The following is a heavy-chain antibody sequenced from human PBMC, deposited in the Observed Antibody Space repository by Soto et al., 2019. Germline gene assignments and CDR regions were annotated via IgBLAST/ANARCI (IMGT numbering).Heavy chain of an antibody. CDR1: GDSVSSNSAA. V-gene: IGHV6-1*01. Sequence: PAQTLSLTCAISGDSVSSNSAAWNWIRQSPSGGLEWLGRTYYRSKWYSVSAVSVKSRATIKPDTSKNQFSLKLSSVTAADTAVYYGARRYGSCFDYWGQGTLVTGSS. CDR3: ARRYGSCFDY. J-gene: IGHJ4*02. CDR2: TYYRSKWYS. D-gene: IGHD5-18*01.